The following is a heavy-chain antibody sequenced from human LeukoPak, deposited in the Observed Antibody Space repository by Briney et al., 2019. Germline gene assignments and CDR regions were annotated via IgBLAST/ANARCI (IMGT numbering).Heavy chain of an antibody. J-gene: IGHJ6*02. Sequence: GGSLRLSCAASGLTFSSYTMNWVRQAPGKGLEWVSYITSSSSTIYYADSVKGRFTISRDNAKNSLYLLMNSLRDEDTAVYYCARGITERLGYSYYGMDVWGQGTLVTVSS. CDR1: GLTFSSYT. D-gene: IGHD3-10*01. CDR2: ITSSSSTI. CDR3: ARGITERLGYSYYGMDV. V-gene: IGHV3-48*02.